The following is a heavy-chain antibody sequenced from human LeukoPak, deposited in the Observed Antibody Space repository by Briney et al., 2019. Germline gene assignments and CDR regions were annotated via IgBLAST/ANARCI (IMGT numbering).Heavy chain of an antibody. Sequence: AGGSLRLSCAASGFNFCGYAVIWLRQAPGKGLEWVSAITSSGGGTYYADSVKGRFTISRDNSKSTLYLQMNSMGVDDTALYYCATRLEQQLVPGGQGALVTVSS. CDR1: GFNFCGYA. J-gene: IGHJ4*02. V-gene: IGHV3-23*01. D-gene: IGHD6-6*01. CDR2: ITSSGGGT. CDR3: ATRLEQQLVP.